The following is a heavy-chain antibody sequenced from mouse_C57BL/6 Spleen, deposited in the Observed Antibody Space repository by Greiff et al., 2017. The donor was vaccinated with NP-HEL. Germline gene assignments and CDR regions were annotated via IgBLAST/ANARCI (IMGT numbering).Heavy chain of an antibody. Sequence: EVQRVESGPELVKPGASVKMSCKASGYTFTDYNMHWVKQSHGKSLEWIGYINPNNGGTSYNQKFKGKATLTVNKSSSTAYMELRSLTSEDSAVYYCARDYDAMDYWGQGTSVTVSS. CDR1: GYTFTDYN. CDR2: INPNNGGT. V-gene: IGHV1-22*01. J-gene: IGHJ4*01. CDR3: ARDYDAMDY.